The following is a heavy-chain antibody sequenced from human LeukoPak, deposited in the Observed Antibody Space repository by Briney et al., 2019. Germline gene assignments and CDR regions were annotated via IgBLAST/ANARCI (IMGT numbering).Heavy chain of an antibody. CDR3: ASRGPLSGAWYF. V-gene: IGHV3-9*01. CDR2: ISWNSGSI. D-gene: IGHD6-19*01. Sequence: PGGSLRLSCAASGFTFDDYAMHWVRQAPGKGLEWVSGISWNSGSIGYADSVKGRFTISRDNAKNSLYLQMNSLRAEDTAVYYCASRGPLSGAWYFWGQGTLVTVSS. J-gene: IGHJ4*02. CDR1: GFTFDDYA.